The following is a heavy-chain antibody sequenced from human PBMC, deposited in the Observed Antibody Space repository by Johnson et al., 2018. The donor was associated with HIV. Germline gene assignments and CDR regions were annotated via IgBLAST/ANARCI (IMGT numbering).Heavy chain of an antibody. J-gene: IGHJ3*02. CDR2: ISSVGSNK. V-gene: IGHV3-30*04. D-gene: IGHD2-15*01. Sequence: QMQLVESGGGVVQPGRSLRLSCAASGFTFSSYAMHWVRQAPGKGLEWVAVISSVGSNKYYPDSVKGRLTISSDNSKNTLYLQMNSLRAEDTAGYYCARVAPVHDAFDIWGQGTMVTVSS. CDR3: ARVAPVHDAFDI. CDR1: GFTFSSYA.